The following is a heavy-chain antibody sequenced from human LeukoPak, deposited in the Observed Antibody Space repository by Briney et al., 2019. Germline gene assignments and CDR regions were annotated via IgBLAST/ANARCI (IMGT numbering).Heavy chain of an antibody. CDR2: NSAYNGNT. J-gene: IGHJ4*02. Sequence: ASVKVSCKASGYTFTSYGISWVRQAPGQGLEWMGWNSAYNGNTNYAQKLQGRVTMTTDTSTSTAYMELRSLRSDDTAVYYCARVRFDWLAHDYWAREPWSPSPQ. D-gene: IGHD3-9*01. CDR1: GYTFTSYG. CDR3: ARVRFDWLAHDY. V-gene: IGHV1-18*01.